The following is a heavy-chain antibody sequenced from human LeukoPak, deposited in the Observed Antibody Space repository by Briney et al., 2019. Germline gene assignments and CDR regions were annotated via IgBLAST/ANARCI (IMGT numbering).Heavy chain of an antibody. CDR2: IIPIFGTA. J-gene: IGHJ6*04. D-gene: IGHD1-26*01. V-gene: IGHV1-69*01. CDR1: GGTFSSYA. Sequence: SVKVSCKASGGTFSSYAISWVRQAPGQGLEWMGGIIPIFGTANYAQKFQGRVTITADESTSTAYTELSSLRSEDTAVYYCARATWGGPGYYGMDVWGKGTTVTVSS. CDR3: ARATWGGPGYYGMDV.